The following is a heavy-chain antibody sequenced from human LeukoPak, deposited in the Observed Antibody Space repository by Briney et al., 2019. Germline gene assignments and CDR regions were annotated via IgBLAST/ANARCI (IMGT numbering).Heavy chain of an antibody. CDR1: GGSISSSSYY. D-gene: IGHD3-16*01. V-gene: IGHV4-39*01. CDR3: ARPGDVDY. Sequence: SETLSLTCTVSGGSISSSSYYWGWIRQPPGKGLEWIGSIYYSGSTYYNPSLKSRVTISVDTSKNQFSLKLSSVTAADTAVYYCARPGDVDYWGQGTLVTVSS. J-gene: IGHJ4*02. CDR2: IYYSGST.